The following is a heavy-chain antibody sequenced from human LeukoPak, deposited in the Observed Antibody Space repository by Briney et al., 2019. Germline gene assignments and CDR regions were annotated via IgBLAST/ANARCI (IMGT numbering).Heavy chain of an antibody. CDR1: GYTFTGYY. Sequence: ASVKVSCKASGYTFTGYYIHWVRQAPGQGLEWMGWINPNSGGTNYAQKFQGWVTMARDTSISTAYVELSRLRSDDTAVYYCAREGDGYNSIDGFDIWGQGTMVTVSS. J-gene: IGHJ3*02. V-gene: IGHV1-2*04. CDR3: AREGDGYNSIDGFDI. CDR2: INPNSGGT. D-gene: IGHD5-24*01.